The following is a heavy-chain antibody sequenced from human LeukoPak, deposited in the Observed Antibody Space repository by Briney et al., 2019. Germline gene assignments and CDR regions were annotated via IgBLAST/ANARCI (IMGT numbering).Heavy chain of an antibody. CDR1: GNTLTELS. CDR2: FDPEDEET. Sequence: ASVKVSCEVCGNTLTELSMHWVRQAPGKGLEWMGGFDPEDEETIYVQKFQGRVTMTEDTSTDTAYMELSSLRSEDTAVYYCATDSSNGVTYAFDIWGQGTMVTVSS. J-gene: IGHJ3*02. V-gene: IGHV1-24*01. CDR3: ATDSSNGVTYAFDI. D-gene: IGHD5-18*01.